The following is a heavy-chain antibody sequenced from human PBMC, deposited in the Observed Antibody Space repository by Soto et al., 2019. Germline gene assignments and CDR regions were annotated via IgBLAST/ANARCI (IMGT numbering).Heavy chain of an antibody. D-gene: IGHD3-10*01. CDR3: ARGDYYGSGSAQDYFDY. CDR1: GYTFTSYD. V-gene: IGHV1-8*01. CDR2: MNPNSGNT. Sequence: VASVKVSCKASGYTFTSYDINWVRQATGQGLEWMGWMNPNSGNTGYAQKFQGRVTMTRNTSISTAYMELSSLRSEDTAVYYCARGDYYGSGSAQDYFDYWGQGTLVTVSS. J-gene: IGHJ4*02.